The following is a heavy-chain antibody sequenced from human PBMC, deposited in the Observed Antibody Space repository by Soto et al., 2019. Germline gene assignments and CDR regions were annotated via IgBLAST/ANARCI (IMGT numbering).Heavy chain of an antibody. D-gene: IGHD6-13*01. J-gene: IGHJ6*02. Sequence: SVKVSCKASGGTFSSYAISWVRQAPGQGLEWMGGIIPIFGTANYAQKFQGRVTITADKSTSTAYMELSSPRSEDTAVYYCASARFYSSSWYNYYYRMDVWGQGTTVTVSS. V-gene: IGHV1-69*06. CDR1: GGTFSSYA. CDR2: IIPIFGTA. CDR3: ASARFYSSSWYNYYYRMDV.